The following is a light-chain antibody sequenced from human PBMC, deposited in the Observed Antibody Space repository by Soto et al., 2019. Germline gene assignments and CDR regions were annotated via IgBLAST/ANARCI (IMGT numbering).Light chain of an antibody. V-gene: IGLV2-14*01. Sequence: QSALTQPASVSGSPGQSITISCTGTSNDVGGYNYVSWYQQYPGKAPKLMIYDVINRPSGVSNRFSGSKSGNTASLTISGLQAEDEADYDSSAYTSSSYTSSSTLYVFGTGTKLTVL. J-gene: IGLJ1*01. CDR3: SAYTSSSYTSSSTLYV. CDR1: SNDVGGYNY. CDR2: DVI.